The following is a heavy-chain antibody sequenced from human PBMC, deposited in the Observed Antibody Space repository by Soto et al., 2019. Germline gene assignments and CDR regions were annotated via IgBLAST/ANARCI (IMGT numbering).Heavy chain of an antibody. J-gene: IGHJ4*02. Sequence: ASVKGSWKASWYTFTSYGISWVRQAPGQGLEWMGWISAYNGNTNYAQKLQGRVTMTTDTSTSTAYMEMRSLRSDDTDVYYCERDKDYYDSSGYYSDYWGQGTLVPVSS. CDR3: ERDKDYYDSSGYYSDY. V-gene: IGHV1-18*01. CDR2: ISAYNGNT. CDR1: WYTFTSYG. D-gene: IGHD3-22*01.